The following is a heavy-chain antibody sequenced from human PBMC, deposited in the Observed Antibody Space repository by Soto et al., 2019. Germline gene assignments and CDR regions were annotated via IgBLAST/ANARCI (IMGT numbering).Heavy chain of an antibody. Sequence: SETLSLTCAVSGGSISSGGYSWSWIRQPPGKGLEWIGYIYHSGSTYYNPSLKSRVTISVDRSKNQFSLKLSSVTAADTAVYYCARALTSITGTTPNYYYYGMDVWGQGTTVTVSS. D-gene: IGHD1-7*01. V-gene: IGHV4-30-2*01. J-gene: IGHJ6*02. CDR3: ARALTSITGTTPNYYYYGMDV. CDR1: GGSISSGGYS. CDR2: IYHSGST.